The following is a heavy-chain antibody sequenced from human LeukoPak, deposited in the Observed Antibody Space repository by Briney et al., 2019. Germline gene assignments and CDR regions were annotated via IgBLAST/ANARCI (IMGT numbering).Heavy chain of an antibody. V-gene: IGHV1-24*01. CDR3: ATNVFTNYDILTGYSP. J-gene: IGHJ5*02. Sequence: ASVKVSFKVSGYTLTELSMHWVRQAPGKGREWMGGFDPEDGETIYAQKFQGRVTMTEDTSTDTAYMELSSLRSDDTAVYYCATNVFTNYDILTGYSPWGQGTLVTVSS. D-gene: IGHD3-9*01. CDR2: FDPEDGET. CDR1: GYTLTELS.